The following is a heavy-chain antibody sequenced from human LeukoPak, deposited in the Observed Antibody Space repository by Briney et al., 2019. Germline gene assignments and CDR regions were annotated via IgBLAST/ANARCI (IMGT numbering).Heavy chain of an antibody. CDR2: ISYDGSNK. V-gene: IGHV3-30*04. Sequence: PGRSRRLSCAASGFTFSSYAMHWVRQAPGKGLEWVAVISYDGSNKYYADSVKGRFTISRDNSKNTLYLQMNSLRAEDTAVYYCARAGFTFGGVNWFDPWGQGTLVTVSS. J-gene: IGHJ5*02. D-gene: IGHD3-16*01. CDR3: ARAGFTFGGVNWFDP. CDR1: GFTFSSYA.